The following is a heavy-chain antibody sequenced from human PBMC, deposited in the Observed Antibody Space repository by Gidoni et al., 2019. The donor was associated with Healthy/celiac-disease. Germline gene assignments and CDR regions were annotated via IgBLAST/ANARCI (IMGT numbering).Heavy chain of an antibody. CDR1: GGTFSSYA. CDR3: ARVGCSSTSCYQNFDY. J-gene: IGHJ4*02. V-gene: IGHV1-69*06. CDR2: IIPIFGTA. Sequence: QVQLVQSGAEVKKPGSSVKVSCKASGGTFSSYAISWVRQAPGQGLAWMGGIIPIFGTANYAQKFQGRVTITADKSTSTAYMELSSLRSEDTAVYYCARVGCSSTSCYQNFDYWGQGTLVTVSS. D-gene: IGHD2-2*01.